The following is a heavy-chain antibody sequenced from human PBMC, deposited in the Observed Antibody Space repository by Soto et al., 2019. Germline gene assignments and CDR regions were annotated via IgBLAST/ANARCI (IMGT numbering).Heavy chain of an antibody. J-gene: IGHJ6*02. Sequence: SETLSLTCTVSGGSVSSGSYYWSWIRQPPGKGLEWIGYIYYSGSTNYNPSLKSRVTISVDTSKNQFSLKLSSVTAADTAVYYCARVGYSYGYVAYYYYGMDVWGQGTTVTVSS. V-gene: IGHV4-61*01. CDR1: GGSVSSGSYY. CDR3: ARVGYSYGYVAYYYYGMDV. CDR2: IYYSGST. D-gene: IGHD5-18*01.